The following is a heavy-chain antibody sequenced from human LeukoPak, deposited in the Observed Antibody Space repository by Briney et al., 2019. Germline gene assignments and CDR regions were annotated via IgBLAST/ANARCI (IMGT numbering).Heavy chain of an antibody. V-gene: IGHV3-21*04. CDR2: ISSSSSYI. CDR1: GFTFSSYS. Sequence: GGSLRLSCAASGFTFSSYSMNWVRQAPGKGPEWVSFISSSSSYIYYADSVKGRFTISRDNAKNSLYLQMNSLRAEDTAVYYCAKSYCSGGNCYQPAFDIWGQGTMVTVSS. J-gene: IGHJ3*02. CDR3: AKSYCSGGNCYQPAFDI. D-gene: IGHD2-15*01.